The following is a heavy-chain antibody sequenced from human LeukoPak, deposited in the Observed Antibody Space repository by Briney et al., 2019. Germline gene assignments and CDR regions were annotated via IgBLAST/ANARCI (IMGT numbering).Heavy chain of an antibody. V-gene: IGHV3-9*01. CDR2: ISWNSGSI. CDR3: AKDIRRWLQSSYFDY. D-gene: IGHD5-24*01. Sequence: GRSLSLSCAASGFTFDDYAMHWVRQAPGKGLEWVSGISWNSGSIGYADSVKGRFTISRDNAKNSLYLQMNSLRAEDTALYYCAKDIRRWLQSSYFDYWGQGTLVTVSS. CDR1: GFTFDDYA. J-gene: IGHJ4*02.